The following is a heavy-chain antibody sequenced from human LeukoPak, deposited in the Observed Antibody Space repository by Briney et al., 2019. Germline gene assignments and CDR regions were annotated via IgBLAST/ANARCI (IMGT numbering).Heavy chain of an antibody. Sequence: ASVKVSCKASGYTFTSNYIHWVRQAPGQGLEWMGMSYPRDGSTSYAQKFQGRVTVARDTSMSTVHMELSGLRSEDTAVYYCARDQEGFDYWGQGTLVTVSS. V-gene: IGHV1-46*01. CDR2: SYPRDGST. CDR3: ARDQEGFDY. J-gene: IGHJ4*02. CDR1: GYTFTSNY.